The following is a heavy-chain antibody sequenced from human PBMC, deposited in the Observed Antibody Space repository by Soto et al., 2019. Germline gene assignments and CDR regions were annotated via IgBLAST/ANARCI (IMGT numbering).Heavy chain of an antibody. D-gene: IGHD2-2*01. CDR3: ARAVVVVPAAIGAFDI. Sequence: QVQLVQSGAEVKKPGSSVKVSCKASGGTFSSYAISWVRQAPGQGLEWMGGIIPIFGTANYAQKFQGRVTITADESTRTAYMELSSLRSEDTAVYYCARAVVVVPAAIGAFDIWGQGTMVTVSS. CDR2: IIPIFGTA. CDR1: GGTFSSYA. J-gene: IGHJ3*02. V-gene: IGHV1-69*01.